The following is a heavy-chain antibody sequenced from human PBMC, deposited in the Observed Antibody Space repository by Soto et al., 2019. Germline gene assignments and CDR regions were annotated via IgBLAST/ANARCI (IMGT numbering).Heavy chain of an antibody. J-gene: IGHJ5*02. CDR1: GFTFSSYG. Sequence: PGGSLRLSCAASGFTFSSYGMHWVRQAPGKGLEWVAVISYDGSNKYYADSVKGRFTISRDNSKNTLYLQMNSLRAEDTAVYYWAKGSYDFWSGQILSHWFDPWGQGTLVTVSS. CDR2: ISYDGSNK. D-gene: IGHD3-3*01. V-gene: IGHV3-30*18. CDR3: AKGSYDFWSGQILSHWFDP.